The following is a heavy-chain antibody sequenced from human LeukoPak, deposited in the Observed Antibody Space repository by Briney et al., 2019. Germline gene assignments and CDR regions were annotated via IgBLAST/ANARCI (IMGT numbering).Heavy chain of an antibody. J-gene: IGHJ4*02. CDR2: INTNTGNP. Sequence: WASVKVSCKASGYTFTSYAMNWVRQAPGQGLEWMGWINTNTGNPTYAQGFTGRFVFSLDTSVSTVYLQISSLKAEDTAVYYCARDLNYGDYPAIDYWGQGTLVTVSS. CDR1: GYTFTSYA. D-gene: IGHD4-17*01. V-gene: IGHV7-4-1*02. CDR3: ARDLNYGDYPAIDY.